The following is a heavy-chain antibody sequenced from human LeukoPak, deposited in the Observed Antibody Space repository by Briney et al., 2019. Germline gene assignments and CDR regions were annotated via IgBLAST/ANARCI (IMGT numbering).Heavy chain of an antibody. J-gene: IGHJ4*02. D-gene: IGHD3-10*01. CDR2: IAAGGDGA. CDR3: TTSWPKVREGDQ. CDR1: GGTFSGYY. Sequence: ETLSLTCAVYGGTFSGYYWSWIRQAPGKGLEWLAEIAAGGDGAYHADSVKGRFSISRDNSKNTLYLQMNSLRAEDTAVYYCTTSWPKVREGDQWGQGTLVTVSS. V-gene: IGHV3-23*01.